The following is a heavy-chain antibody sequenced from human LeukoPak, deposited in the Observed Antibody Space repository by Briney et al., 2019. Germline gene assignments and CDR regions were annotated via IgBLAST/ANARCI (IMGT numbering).Heavy chain of an antibody. D-gene: IGHD1-1*01. V-gene: IGHV3-23*01. CDR3: ASPSETGTMYFEY. CDR2: ISGSGGST. CDR1: GFTFSSYT. J-gene: IGHJ4*02. Sequence: GGSLRLSCAASGFTFSSYTMRWVRQAPGKGLEWVSAISGSGGSTYYTDSVKGRFTISRDNSKNTLYLQMNSLRADDTALYYCASPSETGTMYFEYWGQGTLVTVSS.